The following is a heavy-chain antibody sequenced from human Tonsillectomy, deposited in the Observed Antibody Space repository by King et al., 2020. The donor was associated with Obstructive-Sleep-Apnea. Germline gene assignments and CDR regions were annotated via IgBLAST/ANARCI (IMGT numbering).Heavy chain of an antibody. D-gene: IGHD3-9*01. CDR3: ARDKFDVCTVYCNDPRGYFVNAFDI. V-gene: IGHV3-7*01. J-gene: IGHJ3*02. CDR1: GFTFSTYW. CDR2: IKQDGTEK. Sequence: VQLVESGGGLVQPGGSLRLSCAASGFTFSTYWMSWVRQAPGKGLEWVANIKQDGTEKYYVDSVKGRFTISRDNAKNALYLQMNSLRAEDTAVYYCARDKFDVCTVYCNDPRGYFVNAFDIWGQGTMVTVSS.